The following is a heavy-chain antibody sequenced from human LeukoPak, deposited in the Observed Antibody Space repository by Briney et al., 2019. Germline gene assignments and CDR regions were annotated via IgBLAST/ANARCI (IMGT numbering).Heavy chain of an antibody. CDR3: ASTPMGYCSSTTCRAVP. J-gene: IGHJ5*02. CDR1: GGSFSGYY. D-gene: IGHD2-2*01. CDR2: IYYSGST. V-gene: IGHV4-30-4*01. Sequence: TLSLTCAVYGGSFSGYYWSWIRQPPGKGLEWIGYIYYSGSTYYNPSLKSRVTMSVDTSKNQFSLKLSSVTAADTAVYYCASTPMGYCSSTTCRAVPWGQGTLVTVSS.